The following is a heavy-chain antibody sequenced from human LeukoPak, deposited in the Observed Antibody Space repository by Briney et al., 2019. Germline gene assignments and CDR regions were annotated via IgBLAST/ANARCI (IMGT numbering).Heavy chain of an antibody. CDR3: ARSYASY. CDR1: GGSFSGYY. CDR2: INHSGST. D-gene: IGHD2-2*01. V-gene: IGHV4-34*01. J-gene: IGHJ4*02. Sequence: PSETLSLTCAVYGGSFSGYYWSWIRQPPGKGLEWIGEINHSGSTNYNPSLKSRVTISVDTSKNQFSLKLSSVTAADTAVYYCARSYASYWGQGTLVTVSS.